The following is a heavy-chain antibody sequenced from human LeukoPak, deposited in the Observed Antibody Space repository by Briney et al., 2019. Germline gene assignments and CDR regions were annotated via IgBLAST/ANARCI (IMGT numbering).Heavy chain of an antibody. Sequence: GGSLRLSCAASGFTFSDYYMTWIRQAPGKGLEWVSFINTLSSHTNYADSLRGRFTISRDNAKKLLYLQMDSLRAEDTAVYYCARGRGASSAYYFDYWGQGTLVTVSS. CDR2: INTLSSHT. J-gene: IGHJ4*02. CDR3: ARGRGASSAYYFDY. CDR1: GFTFSDYY. V-gene: IGHV3-11*06. D-gene: IGHD3-10*01.